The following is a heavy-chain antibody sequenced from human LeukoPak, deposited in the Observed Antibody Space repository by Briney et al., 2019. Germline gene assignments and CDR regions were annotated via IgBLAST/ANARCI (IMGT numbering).Heavy chain of an antibody. CDR3: VRRQALRGRHRAFDP. CDR1: GGTFSNYA. D-gene: IGHD6-25*01. J-gene: IGHJ5*02. V-gene: IGHV1-69*05. Sequence: SVKVSCKASGGTFSNYAISWVRQAPGQGFEWLGGIIPMFGSAKYAQKFQGRVTITTDESTTTAYMDLISLISEDTAVYYCVRRQALRGRHRAFDPWGQGTLVTVSS. CDR2: IIPMFGSA.